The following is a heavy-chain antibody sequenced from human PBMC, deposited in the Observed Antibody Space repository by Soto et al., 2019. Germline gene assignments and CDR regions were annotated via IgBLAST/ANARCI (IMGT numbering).Heavy chain of an antibody. J-gene: IGHJ6*02. Sequence: HPGGSLRLSCTASGFTFGDYAMSWFRQAPGKGLEWVGFIRSKAYGGTTEYAASVKGRFTISRDDSKSIAYLQMNSLKTEDTAVYYCTRVRMIVAPRGYYYGMDVWGQGTTVTVSS. CDR2: IRSKAYGGTT. CDR3: TRVRMIVAPRGYYYGMDV. D-gene: IGHD3-22*01. V-gene: IGHV3-49*03. CDR1: GFTFGDYA.